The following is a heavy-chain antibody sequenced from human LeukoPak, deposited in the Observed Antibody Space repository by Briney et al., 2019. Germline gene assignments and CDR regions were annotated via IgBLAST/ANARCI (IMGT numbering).Heavy chain of an antibody. J-gene: IGHJ4*02. Sequence: PSETLSLTYSVSGGSISSSFYYWNWIRQPPGKGLEWIGYISYSGSTYYNPSLKSRVTISVDTSKNQFSLKLSSVTAADTAVYYCVRSLGGTYPFDFDFWGQGTLVTVSS. D-gene: IGHD3-16*01. CDR3: VRSLGGTYPFDFDF. CDR2: ISYSGST. CDR1: GGSISSSFYY. V-gene: IGHV4-30-4*08.